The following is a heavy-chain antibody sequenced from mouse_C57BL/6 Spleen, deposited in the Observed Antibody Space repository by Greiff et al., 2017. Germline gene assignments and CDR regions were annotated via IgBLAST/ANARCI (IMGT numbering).Heavy chain of an antibody. J-gene: IGHJ3*01. CDR1: GYTFTSYW. V-gene: IGHV1-69*01. CDR3: AREEGGFAY. Sequence: QVQLKQPGAELVMPGASVKLSCKASGYTFTSYWMHWVKQRPGQGLEWIGEIDPSDSYTNYNQKFKGKSTLPVDKSSSTAYMQSSSMTSEDAAVYYCAREEGGFAYWGQGTLVTVSA. CDR2: IDPSDSYT.